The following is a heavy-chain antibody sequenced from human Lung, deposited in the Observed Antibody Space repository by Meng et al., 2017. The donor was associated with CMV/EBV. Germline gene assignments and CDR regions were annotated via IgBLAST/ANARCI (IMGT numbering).Heavy chain of an antibody. J-gene: IGHJ4*02. CDR3: ARSPLDSNDPFDY. D-gene: IGHD3-22*01. CDR1: GFTFSSYT. V-gene: IGHV3-48*02. Sequence: SCAASGFTFSSYTMNWVRQAPGKGLEWVSYISNTGSVKHYADSLRGRFTVSRDNAKNSLYLQMTSLRDDDTAVYYCARSPLDSNDPFDYWGQGTXVTVSS. CDR2: ISNTGSVK.